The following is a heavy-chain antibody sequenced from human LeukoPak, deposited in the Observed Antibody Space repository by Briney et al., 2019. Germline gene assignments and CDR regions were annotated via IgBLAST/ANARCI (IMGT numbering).Heavy chain of an antibody. V-gene: IGHV3-23*01. CDR1: GFTFSSYA. J-gene: IGHJ5*02. CDR3: AKDSKVRGVAARPRGWFDP. Sequence: GGSLRLSCAASGFTFSSYAMSWVRQAPGKGLEWVSAISGSGGSTYYADSVKGQFTISRDNSKNTLYLQMNSLRAEDTAVYYCAKDSKVRGVAARPRGWFDPWGQGTLVTVSS. CDR2: ISGSGGST. D-gene: IGHD6-6*01.